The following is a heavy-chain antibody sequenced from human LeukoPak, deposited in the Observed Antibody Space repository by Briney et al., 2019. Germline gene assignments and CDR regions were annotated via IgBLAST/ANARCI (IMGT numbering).Heavy chain of an antibody. J-gene: IGHJ4*02. V-gene: IGHV1-18*01. CDR2: ISAYNGNT. D-gene: IGHD3-16*02. CDR1: GYTFTSYG. CDR3: ARDLDLTSSFGGVIVPFDY. Sequence: GASVKVSCKASGYTFTSYGISWVRQAPGQGLEWMGWISAYNGNTNYAQKLQGRVTITRDTSASTAYMELSSLRSEDTAVYYCARDLDLTSSFGGVIVPFDYWGQGTLVTVSS.